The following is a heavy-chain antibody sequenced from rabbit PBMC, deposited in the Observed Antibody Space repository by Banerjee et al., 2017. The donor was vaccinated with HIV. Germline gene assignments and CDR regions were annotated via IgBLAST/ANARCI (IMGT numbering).Heavy chain of an antibody. J-gene: IGHJ3*01. CDR2: IWTGSSGST. D-gene: IGHD4-2*01. Sequence: QEQLVESGGGLVQPEGSLTLTCTASGFSFSSGYYICWVRQAPGKGLEWIGCIWTGSSGSTYYASWAKGRFTISKTSSTTVTLQMTSLTAADTATYFCARGAGSIRLDLWGPGTLVTVS. V-gene: IGHV1S45*01. CDR1: GFSFSSGYY. CDR3: ARGAGSIRLDL.